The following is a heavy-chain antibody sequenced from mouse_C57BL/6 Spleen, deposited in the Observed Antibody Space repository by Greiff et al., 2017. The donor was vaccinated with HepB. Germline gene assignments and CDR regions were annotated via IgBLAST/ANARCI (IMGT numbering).Heavy chain of an antibody. CDR1: GYIFTDYE. J-gene: IGHJ2*01. V-gene: IGHV1-15*01. CDR2: IDPETGGT. D-gene: IGHD1-1*01. CDR3: TRRDYYGSSLY. Sequence: QVQLQQSGAELVRPGASVTLSCKASGYIFTDYEMHWVKQTPVHGLEWIGAIDPETGGTAYNQKFKGKAILTADKSSSTAYMELRSLTSEDSAVYYCTRRDYYGSSLYWGQGTTLTVSS.